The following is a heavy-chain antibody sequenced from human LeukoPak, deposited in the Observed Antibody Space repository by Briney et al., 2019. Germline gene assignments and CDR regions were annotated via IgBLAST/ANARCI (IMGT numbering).Heavy chain of an antibody. V-gene: IGHV1-8*01. D-gene: IGHD3-22*01. CDR2: MNPNSGNT. CDR1: GYTFTNYD. J-gene: IGHJ4*02. Sequence: ASVKVSCKASGYTFTNYDINWVRQATGQGLEWMGWMNPNSGNTGYAQKFQGRVAMTRNSSISTAYMELSSLRSDDTAVYYCARDLWARQDSSGYYDYWGQGTLVTVSS. CDR3: ARDLWARQDSSGYYDY.